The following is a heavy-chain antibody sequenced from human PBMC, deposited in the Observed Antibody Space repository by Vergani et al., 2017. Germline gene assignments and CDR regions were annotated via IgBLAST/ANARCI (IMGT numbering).Heavy chain of an antibody. V-gene: IGHV3-73*01. J-gene: IGHJ4*02. CDR3: TRPRFCSSTSCYIGDFDY. CDR2: IRSKANSYAT. CDR1: GFTFSGSA. D-gene: IGHD2-2*02. Sequence: EVQLVESGGGLVQPGGSLKLSCAASGFTFSGSATHWVRQASGKRLEWVGRIRSKANSYATAYAASVKGRFTISRDDSKNTAYLQMNSLKTEDTAVYYCTRPRFCSSTSCYIGDFDYWGQGTLVTVSS.